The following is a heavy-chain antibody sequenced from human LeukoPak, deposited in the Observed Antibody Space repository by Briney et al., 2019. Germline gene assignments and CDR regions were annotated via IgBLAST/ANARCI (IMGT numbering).Heavy chain of an antibody. CDR3: ARDGDGYGAGNLDY. V-gene: IGHV3-21*01. CDR2: ISTSNSYI. CDR1: AFTFSSYS. D-gene: IGHD3-10*01. J-gene: IGHJ4*02. Sequence: PGGSLRLSCAASAFTFSSYSMNWVRQAPGKGLEWVSSISTSNSYIFYADSLKGRFTISRDNVKNSLYLQMNSLRAEAPAVYYCARDGDGYGAGNLDYWGQGILVTVSS.